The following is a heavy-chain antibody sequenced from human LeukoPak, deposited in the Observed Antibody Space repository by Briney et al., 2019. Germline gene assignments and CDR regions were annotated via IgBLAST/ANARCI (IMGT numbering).Heavy chain of an antibody. Sequence: ASVKISCKVSGYTFIDYYMHWVQQAPGKGLEWMGLVDPEDGETIYAEKFQGRDTITADTSTDTAYMELSSLRSEDTAVYYCATLYSGSYYEAFDIWGQGTMVTVSS. CDR2: VDPEDGET. CDR3: ATLYSGSYYEAFDI. J-gene: IGHJ3*02. D-gene: IGHD1-26*01. CDR1: GYTFIDYY. V-gene: IGHV1-69-2*01.